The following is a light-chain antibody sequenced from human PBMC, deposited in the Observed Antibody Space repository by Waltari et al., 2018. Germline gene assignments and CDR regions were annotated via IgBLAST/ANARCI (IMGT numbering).Light chain of an antibody. Sequence: QSMLPHPASASGTPGQRGTIPCSGSWPNIGVQYVGWFQHPPGTAPTLLIYRTDQRPSGVPDRFSGSKSGTSASLAISGLRSEDEADYYCAAWDDSLSGPWVFGGGTKVTVL. CDR2: RTD. J-gene: IGLJ3*02. CDR3: AAWDDSLSGPWV. V-gene: IGLV1-47*01. CDR1: WPNIGVQY.